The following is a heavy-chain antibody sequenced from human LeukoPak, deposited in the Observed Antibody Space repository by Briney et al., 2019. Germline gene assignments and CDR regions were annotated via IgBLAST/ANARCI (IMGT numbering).Heavy chain of an antibody. CDR2: IIGSGGST. D-gene: IGHD6-13*01. Sequence: GGSLRLSCAASGFTFSNYAMSWVRQAPGKGLEWVSGIIGSGGSTYYADSVKGRFTISRDNSKNTLYLQMDSLRAEDTAVYYCANDRRIAAVGPRRTINKWLDPWGQGTLVTVSS. CDR3: ANDRRIAAVGPRRTINKWLDP. J-gene: IGHJ5*02. V-gene: IGHV3-23*01. CDR1: GFTFSNYA.